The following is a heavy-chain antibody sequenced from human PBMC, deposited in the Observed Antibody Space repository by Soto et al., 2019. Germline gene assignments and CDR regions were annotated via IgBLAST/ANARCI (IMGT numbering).Heavy chain of an antibody. CDR2: FDPEGGEA. CDR3: ARVKVPAAILGAFDL. Sequence: ASVKVSCKISGHTLTEFSIHWVRQAPGKGLEWMGGFDPEGGEAIYAQKWHGRVTVTEDTVTDTAYMELSGLKSDDTAVYYCARVKVPAAILGAFDLWGQGTLVTVSS. V-gene: IGHV1-24*01. D-gene: IGHD2-2*02. CDR1: GHTLTEFS. J-gene: IGHJ3*01.